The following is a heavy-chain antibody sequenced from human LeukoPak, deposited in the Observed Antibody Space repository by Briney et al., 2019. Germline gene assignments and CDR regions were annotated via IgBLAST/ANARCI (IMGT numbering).Heavy chain of an antibody. D-gene: IGHD4-17*01. J-gene: IGHJ4*02. V-gene: IGHV3-23*01. CDR3: AKDPPFYGDYDYFDY. CDR1: GFTFSSYA. CDR2: ISGSGGST. Sequence: AGGSLRLSRAASGFTFSSYAMSWVRQAPGKGLEWVSAISGSGGSTYYADSVKGRFTISRDNSKNTLYLQMNSLRAEDTAVYYCAKDPPFYGDYDYFDYWGQGTLVTVSS.